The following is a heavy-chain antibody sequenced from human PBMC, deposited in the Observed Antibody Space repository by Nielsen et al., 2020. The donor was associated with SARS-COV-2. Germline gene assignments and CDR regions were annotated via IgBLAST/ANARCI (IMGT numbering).Heavy chain of an antibody. CDR2: ISAYNGNT. D-gene: IGHD3-3*01. CDR3: AGIFGVVHPHWFDP. Sequence: ASVKVSCKASGYTFTSYGISWVRQAPGQGLEWMGWISAYNGNTNYAQKLQGRVTMTTDTSTSTAYMELRSLRSDDTAVYYCAGIFGVVHPHWFDPWGQGTQVSVSS. CDR1: GYTFTSYG. J-gene: IGHJ5*02. V-gene: IGHV1-18*01.